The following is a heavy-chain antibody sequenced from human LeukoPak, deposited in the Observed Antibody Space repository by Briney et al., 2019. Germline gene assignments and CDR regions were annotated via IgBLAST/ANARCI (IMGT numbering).Heavy chain of an antibody. J-gene: IGHJ5*02. V-gene: IGHV3-23*01. CDR2: ISGSGGST. D-gene: IGHD2-15*01. CDR1: GFTFSSYA. Sequence: GGSLRLSCAASGFTFSSYAMSWVRQAPGKGLEWVSAISGSGGSTYYADSVKGRFTISRDNSKNTLYLQVNSLRAEDTAVYYCAKGGIVVVVAATLFDPWGQGTLVTVSS. CDR3: AKGGIVVVVAATLFDP.